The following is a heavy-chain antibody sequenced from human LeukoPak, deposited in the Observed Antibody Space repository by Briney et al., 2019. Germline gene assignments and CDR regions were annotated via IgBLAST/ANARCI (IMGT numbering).Heavy chain of an antibody. J-gene: IGHJ4*02. CDR1: GYTFTGYY. D-gene: IGHD2-2*03. Sequence: EASVKVSCKASGYTFTGYYMHWVRQAPGQGLEWMGWINPNSGGTNYAQKFQGRITMARDTSISTAYMELISLRSDDTAVYYCARSAGYCSTTDCRPGTFDYWGQGTLVTVSS. V-gene: IGHV1-2*02. CDR3: ARSAGYCSTTDCRPGTFDY. CDR2: INPNSGGT.